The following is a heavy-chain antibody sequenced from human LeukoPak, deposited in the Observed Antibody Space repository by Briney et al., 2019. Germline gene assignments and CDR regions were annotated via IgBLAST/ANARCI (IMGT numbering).Heavy chain of an antibody. CDR3: ARDIDREFNWFDP. Sequence: ASVKVSCKASGYIFTSHAMHWVRQAPGQRFEWMGWINAGNGNTKYSQKFQGRVTISRDTSASTVYMELSSLRSEDTAVYYCARDIDREFNWFDPWGQGTLVTVSS. D-gene: IGHD1-14*01. V-gene: IGHV1-3*01. CDR1: GYIFTSHA. J-gene: IGHJ5*02. CDR2: INAGNGNT.